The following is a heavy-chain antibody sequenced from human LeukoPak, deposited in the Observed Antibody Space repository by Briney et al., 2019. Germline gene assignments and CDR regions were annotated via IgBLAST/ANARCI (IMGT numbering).Heavy chain of an antibody. Sequence: PGGSLRLSCAASGFTFSSYGMHWVRQAPGKGLGWVAFIRYDGSNKYYADSVKGRFTISRDNSKNTLYLQMNSLRAEDTAVYYCAKNSGYSYGSYFDYWGQGTLVTVSS. J-gene: IGHJ4*02. D-gene: IGHD5-18*01. CDR1: GFTFSSYG. CDR3: AKNSGYSYGSYFDY. V-gene: IGHV3-30*02. CDR2: IRYDGSNK.